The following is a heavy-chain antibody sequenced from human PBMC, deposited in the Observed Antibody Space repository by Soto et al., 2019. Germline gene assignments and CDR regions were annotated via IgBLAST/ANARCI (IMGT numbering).Heavy chain of an antibody. J-gene: IGHJ6*03. V-gene: IGHV4-34*01. D-gene: IGHD1-1*01. CDR2: INHSGSS. CDR1: GGSFNGYY. Sequence: SSGNLSLTCAVHGGSFNGYYLRWVRQPPGKGLEWIGEINHSGSSTYNPSLKSRVTISVDTSKNQFSLKLSSVTAADTAVYYCARVLAGTTFYYYYYMDFWGKGTTVTVSS. CDR3: ARVLAGTTFYYYYYMDF.